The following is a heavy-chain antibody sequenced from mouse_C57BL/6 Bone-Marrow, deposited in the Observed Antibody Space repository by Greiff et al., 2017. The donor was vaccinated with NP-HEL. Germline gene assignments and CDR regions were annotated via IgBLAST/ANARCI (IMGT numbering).Heavy chain of an antibody. CDR2: IYYSGTI. D-gene: IGHD1-1*01. V-gene: IGHV3-5*01. CDR1: GISITTGNYR. J-gene: IGHJ1*03. Sequence: EVQLVESGPGLVKPSQTVFLTCTVTGISITTGNYRWSWIRQFPGNKLEWIGYIYYSGTITYNPSLTSRTTITRDTPKNQFFLEMNSLTAEDTATYYCAREYYYYGSSLYWYFDVWGTGTTVTVSS. CDR3: AREYYYYGSSLYWYFDV.